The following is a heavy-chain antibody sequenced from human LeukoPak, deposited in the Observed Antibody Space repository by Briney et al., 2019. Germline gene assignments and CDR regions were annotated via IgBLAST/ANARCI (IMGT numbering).Heavy chain of an antibody. CDR1: GFTFSSYA. CDR2: ISGSGGST. J-gene: IGHJ4*02. D-gene: IGHD2/OR15-2a*01. Sequence: GGSLRLSCAASGFTFSSYAMSWVRQAPGKGLEWVSAISGSGGSTYYADSAKGRFTISRDYSKNTLYLQMNSLRAEDTAVYYCAKGRIGGAHGYFDYWGQGSLVTVSS. CDR3: AKGRIGGAHGYFDY. V-gene: IGHV3-23*01.